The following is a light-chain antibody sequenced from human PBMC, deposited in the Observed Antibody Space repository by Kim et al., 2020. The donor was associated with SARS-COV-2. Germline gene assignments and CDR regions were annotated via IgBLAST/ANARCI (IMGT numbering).Light chain of an antibody. CDR1: QDVDTF. V-gene: IGKV1-9*01. J-gene: IGKJ2*01. CDR2: GAS. Sequence: SASVGARVSITCRASQDVDTFVAWYQQKRGQAPRLLIYGASTLQSGVPSRFSGYGSGTEFTLTITSPQPEDVATYYCQQLNSYPYTFGQGTKLEIK. CDR3: QQLNSYPYT.